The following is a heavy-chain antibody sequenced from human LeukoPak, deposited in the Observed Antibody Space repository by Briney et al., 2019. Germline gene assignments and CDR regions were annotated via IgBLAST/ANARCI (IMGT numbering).Heavy chain of an antibody. CDR3: AKLTTVTTRTGDY. Sequence: PGGSLRLSCEASAFIFNNYGMHWVRQAPGKGLEWMTFIQYDGSNKYYSDSVKGRFTISRDNSKNTLYLQMNSLRPEDTAVYYCAKLTTVTTRTGDYWGQGTLVTVSS. V-gene: IGHV3-30*02. D-gene: IGHD4-11*01. CDR2: IQYDGSNK. CDR1: AFIFNNYG. J-gene: IGHJ4*02.